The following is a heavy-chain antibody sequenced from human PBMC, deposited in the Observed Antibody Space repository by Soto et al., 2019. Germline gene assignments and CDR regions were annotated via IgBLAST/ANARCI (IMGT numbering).Heavy chain of an antibody. D-gene: IGHD1-26*01. CDR2: ISGSGSST. J-gene: IGHJ4*02. V-gene: IGHV3-23*01. Sequence: GGSLRLSCAASRFTFSTYAMSWVRQAPGKGLEWVSSISGSGSSTYYADSVKGRFTISRDNSKNTLYLQKNSLRGEDTAVYYCAKGPVGLIVGANWGQGTLVTVSS. CDR1: RFTFSTYA. CDR3: AKGPVGLIVGAN.